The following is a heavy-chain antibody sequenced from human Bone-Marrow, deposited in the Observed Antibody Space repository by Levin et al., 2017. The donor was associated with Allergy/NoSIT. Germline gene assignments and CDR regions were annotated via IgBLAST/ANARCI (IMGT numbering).Heavy chain of an antibody. V-gene: IGHV4-61*01. J-gene: IGHJ4*02. CDR3: ARLRGYSYGLGGDY. D-gene: IGHD5-18*01. CDR1: GGSVSSGSYY. Sequence: SETLSLTCTVSGGSVSSGSYYWSWIRQPPGKGLEWIGYIYYSGSTNYNPSLKSRVTISVDTSKNQFSLKLSSVTAADTAVYYCARLRGYSYGLGGDYWGQGTLVTVSS. CDR2: IYYSGST.